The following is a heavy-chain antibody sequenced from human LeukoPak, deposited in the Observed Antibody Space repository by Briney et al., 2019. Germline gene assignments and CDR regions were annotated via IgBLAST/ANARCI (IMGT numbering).Heavy chain of an antibody. CDR3: AKPYSSGWYVPFDS. J-gene: IGHJ4*02. V-gene: IGHV3-23*01. Sequence: AGGSLRLSCAASGFTLSSFAMSWVRQAPGKGLEWVSTVSGDGDTTFYADSVKGRFTISRDNSKNTLYLQMSSLRAEDTAVYYCAKPYSSGWYVPFDSWGRGTLVTVSS. CDR2: VSGDGDTT. CDR1: GFTLSSFA. D-gene: IGHD6-19*01.